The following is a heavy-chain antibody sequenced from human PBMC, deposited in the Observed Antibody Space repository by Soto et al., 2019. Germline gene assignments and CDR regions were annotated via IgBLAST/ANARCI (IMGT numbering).Heavy chain of an antibody. CDR3: ASLGDYDFWSGYSSQVGRERHNYYYYYMDV. CDR1: GGTFSSYT. D-gene: IGHD3-3*01. J-gene: IGHJ6*03. CDR2: IIPILGIA. Sequence: ASVKVSCKASGGTFSSYTISWVRQAPGQGLEWMGRIIPILGIANYAQKFQGRVTITADKSTSTAYMELSSLRSEDTAVYYCASLGDYDFWSGYSSQVGRERHNYYYYYMDVWGKGTTVTVSS. V-gene: IGHV1-69*02.